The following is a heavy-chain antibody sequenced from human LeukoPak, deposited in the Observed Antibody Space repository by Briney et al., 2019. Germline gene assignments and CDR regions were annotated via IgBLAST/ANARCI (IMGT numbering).Heavy chain of an antibody. Sequence: SETLTLTCTASGGSISSYYWSWIRQPPGKGLEWIGYIYYSGSTNYNPSLKSRVTISVVTSKNQFSLKLSSVTSADTAVYYCARDLASESGFYDWGQGTLVTVSS. CDR3: ARDLASESGFYD. CDR2: IYYSGST. CDR1: GGSISSYY. J-gene: IGHJ4*02. D-gene: IGHD2-15*01. V-gene: IGHV4-59*01.